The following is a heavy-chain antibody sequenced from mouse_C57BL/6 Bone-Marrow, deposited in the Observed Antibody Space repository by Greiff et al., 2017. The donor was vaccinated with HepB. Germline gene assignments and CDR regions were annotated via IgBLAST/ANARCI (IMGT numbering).Heavy chain of an antibody. V-gene: IGHV5-9*01. Sequence: EVHLVESGGGLVKPGGSLKLSCAASGFTFSSYTMSWVRQTPEKRLEWVATISGGGGNTYYPDSVKGRFTISRDNAKNTLYLQMSSLRSEDTALYYCARSYLEYYAMDYWGQGTSVTVSS. CDR3: ARSYLEYYAMDY. CDR1: GFTFSSYT. D-gene: IGHD2-10*01. J-gene: IGHJ4*01. CDR2: ISGGGGNT.